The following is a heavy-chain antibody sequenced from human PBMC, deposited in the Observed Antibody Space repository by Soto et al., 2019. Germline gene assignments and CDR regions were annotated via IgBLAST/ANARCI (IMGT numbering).Heavy chain of an antibody. Sequence: EVVLLESGGGLVQSGGSLRLSCAASGFIFSSYAMNWVRQAPGKGLEWVAGVSASGGGTSYADSVKGRFTISRDNSKDTLYLQMNSLRAEDTAVYYCAKSSSRAHYYAMDVWGQGTTVTVFS. V-gene: IGHV3-23*01. CDR2: VSASGGGT. CDR3: AKSSSRAHYYAMDV. D-gene: IGHD2-2*01. CDR1: GFIFSSYA. J-gene: IGHJ6*02.